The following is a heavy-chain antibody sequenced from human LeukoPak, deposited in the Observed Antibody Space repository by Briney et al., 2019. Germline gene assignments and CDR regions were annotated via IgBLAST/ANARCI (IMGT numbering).Heavy chain of an antibody. CDR1: GYTFTGYY. D-gene: IGHD6-13*01. V-gene: IGHV1-2*02. Sequence: ASVKVSCKASGYTFTGYYMHWVRQAPGQGLEWMGWINPNSGGTNYAQKFQGRVTMTRDTSISTAYMELSRLRSDDTAVYYCARDRYSSSWYIGWGQGTLVTVSS. CDR2: INPNSGGT. J-gene: IGHJ4*02. CDR3: ARDRYSSSWYIG.